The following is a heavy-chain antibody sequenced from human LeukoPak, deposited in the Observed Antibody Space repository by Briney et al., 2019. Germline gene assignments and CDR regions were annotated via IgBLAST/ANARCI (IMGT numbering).Heavy chain of an antibody. CDR1: GGSISSSSYY. J-gene: IGHJ4*02. Sequence: SETLSLTCTVSGGSISSSSYYWGWIRQPPGKGLEWIGSIYYSGSTYYNPSLKSRVTISVDTSKNQFSLKLSSVTAADTAVYYCARVHGPYYYDSSGYHLDYWGQGTLVTVSS. CDR3: ARVHGPYYYDSSGYHLDY. D-gene: IGHD3-22*01. CDR2: IYYSGST. V-gene: IGHV4-39*07.